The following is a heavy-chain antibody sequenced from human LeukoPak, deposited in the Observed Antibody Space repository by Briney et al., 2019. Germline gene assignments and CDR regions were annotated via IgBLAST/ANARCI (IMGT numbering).Heavy chain of an antibody. V-gene: IGHV1-8*03. CDR1: GYTFTSYD. D-gene: IGHD3-10*01. Sequence: ASVKVSCKASGYTFTSYDINWVRQATGQGLEWMGWMNPNSGNTGYAQKFQGRVTITGNTSISTAYMELSSLRSEDTAVYYCARAPRITMVRGVIYWFDPWGQGTLVTVSS. CDR2: MNPNSGNT. CDR3: ARAPRITMVRGVIYWFDP. J-gene: IGHJ5*02.